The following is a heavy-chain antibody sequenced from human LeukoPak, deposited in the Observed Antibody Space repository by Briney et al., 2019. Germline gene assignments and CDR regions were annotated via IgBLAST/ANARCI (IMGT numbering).Heavy chain of an antibody. J-gene: IGHJ3*02. CDR2: ISYDGSNK. Sequence: PGRSLRLSCAASGFTFSSYAIHWVRQAPGKGPEWVAVISYDGSNKYYADSVKGRFTISRDNSKNTLYLHMNSLIVEDTAVYYCARGKIELWSSDAFHIWGQGTLVTVSS. CDR1: GFTFSSYA. D-gene: IGHD5-18*01. CDR3: ARGKIELWSSDAFHI. V-gene: IGHV3-30*04.